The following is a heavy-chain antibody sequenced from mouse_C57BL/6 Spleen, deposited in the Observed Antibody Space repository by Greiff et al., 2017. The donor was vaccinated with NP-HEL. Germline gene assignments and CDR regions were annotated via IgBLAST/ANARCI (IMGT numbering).Heavy chain of an antibody. D-gene: IGHD4-1*01. CDR1: GYAFSSSW. J-gene: IGHJ2*01. Sequence: QVQLKESGPELVKPGASVKISCKASGYAFSSSWMNWVKQRPGKGLEWIGRIYPGDGDTNYNGKFKGKATLTADKSSSTAYMQLSSLTSEDSAVSFGASKNWDVRAPFDYWGQGTTLTVSS. V-gene: IGHV1-82*01. CDR2: IYPGDGDT. CDR3: ASKNWDVRAPFDY.